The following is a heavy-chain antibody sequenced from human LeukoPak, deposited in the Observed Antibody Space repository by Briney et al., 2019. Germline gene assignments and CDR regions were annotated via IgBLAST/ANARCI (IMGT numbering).Heavy chain of an antibody. V-gene: IGHV4-39*07. D-gene: IGHD4-17*01. CDR3: ARSATVTTGYFDY. J-gene: IGHJ4*02. CDR2: IYYSGST. Sequence: KPSETLSLTCTVSGGSISSSSYYWGWIRQPPGKGLEWIGSIYYSGSTYYNPSLKSRVTISVDTSKNQFSLKLSSVTAADTAVYYCARSATVTTGYFDYWGQGTLVTVSS. CDR1: GGSISSSSYY.